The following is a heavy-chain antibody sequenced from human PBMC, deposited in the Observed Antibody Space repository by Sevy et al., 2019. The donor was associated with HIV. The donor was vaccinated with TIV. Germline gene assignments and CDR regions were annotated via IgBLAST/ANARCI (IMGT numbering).Heavy chain of an antibody. CDR1: GFTFSSYW. V-gene: IGHV3-74*01. D-gene: IGHD7-27*01. Sequence: GESLKISCAASGFTFSSYWMHWVRQAPGKGLVWVSRINSDGSSTSYADSVKGRFTISRDNAKNTLYLQMNSLRAEDTAVYYCARAPRLTGGLNYYYYYYMDVWGKGTTVTVSS. CDR2: INSDGSST. J-gene: IGHJ6*03. CDR3: ARAPRLTGGLNYYYYYYMDV.